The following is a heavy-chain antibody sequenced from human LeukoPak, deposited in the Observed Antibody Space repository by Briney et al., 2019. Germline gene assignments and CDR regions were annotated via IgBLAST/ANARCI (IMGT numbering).Heavy chain of an antibody. J-gene: IGHJ6*03. D-gene: IGHD1-26*01. CDR2: ISSSGSTI. Sequence: PGGSLRLSCAASGFTFSDHYMDWVRQAPGKGLEWVSYISSSGSTIYYADSVKGRFTISRDNAKNSLYLQMNSLRAEDTAVYYCARVGKLSGSYYYYYYMDVWGKGTTVTISS. CDR3: ARVGKLSGSYYYYYYMDV. CDR1: GFTFSDHY. V-gene: IGHV3-11*01.